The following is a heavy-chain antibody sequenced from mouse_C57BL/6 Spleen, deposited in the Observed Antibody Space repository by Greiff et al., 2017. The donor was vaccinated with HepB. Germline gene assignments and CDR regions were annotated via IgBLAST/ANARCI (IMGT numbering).Heavy chain of an antibody. V-gene: IGHV1-81*01. CDR1: GYTFTSYG. Sequence: VMLVESGAELARPGASVKLSCKASGYTFTSYGISWVKQRTGQGLEWIGEIYPRSGNTYYNEKFKGKATLTADKSSSTAYMELRSLTSEDSAVYFCASSDYYGSSYNWYFDVWGTGTTVTVSS. D-gene: IGHD1-1*01. CDR3: ASSDYYGSSYNWYFDV. CDR2: IYPRSGNT. J-gene: IGHJ1*03.